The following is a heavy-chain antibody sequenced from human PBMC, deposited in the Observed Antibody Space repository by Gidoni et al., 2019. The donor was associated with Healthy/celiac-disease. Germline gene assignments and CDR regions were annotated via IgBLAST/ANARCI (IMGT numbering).Heavy chain of an antibody. Sequence: QVQLQQWGAGLLKPSETLSLTCTVHGGSFSGYYWSWIRQPPGKGLEWIGEINHSGSTNYNPSLKSRVTISVDTSKNQFSLKLSSVTAADTAVYYCARGYTVRTFDYWGQGTLVTVSS. CDR2: INHSGST. V-gene: IGHV4-34*01. CDR3: ARGYTVRTFDY. D-gene: IGHD4-17*01. CDR1: GGSFSGYY. J-gene: IGHJ4*02.